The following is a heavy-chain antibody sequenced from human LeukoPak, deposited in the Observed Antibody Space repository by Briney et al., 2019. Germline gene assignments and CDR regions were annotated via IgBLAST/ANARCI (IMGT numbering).Heavy chain of an antibody. CDR2: ITNSGNSK. V-gene: IGHV3-48*01. CDR3: ARSESYYYDSSGYYLPQLFDY. CDR1: EFTFSSYS. J-gene: IGHJ4*02. D-gene: IGHD3-22*01. Sequence: GGSLRLSCAASEFTFSSYSMNWVRQAPGKGLEWVSYITNSGNSKSYADSVKGRFTISRDNTKNSLYLQMNGLRAEDTAVYYCARSESYYYDSSGYYLPQLFDYWGQGTLVTVSS.